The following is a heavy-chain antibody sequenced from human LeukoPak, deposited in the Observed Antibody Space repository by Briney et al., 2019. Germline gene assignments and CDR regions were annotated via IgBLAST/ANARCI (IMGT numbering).Heavy chain of an antibody. V-gene: IGHV4-34*01. CDR1: GGSFSGYY. CDR2: INHSGST. J-gene: IGHJ6*04. Sequence: SETLSLTCAVYGGSFSGYYWSWIRQPPGKGLEWIGEINHSGSTNYNPSLKSRVTISVDTSKNQFSLKLSSVTAADTAVYYCARVSYSSSWFRVGPYYYYGMDVWGKGTTVTVSS. D-gene: IGHD6-13*01. CDR3: ARVSYSSSWFRVGPYYYYGMDV.